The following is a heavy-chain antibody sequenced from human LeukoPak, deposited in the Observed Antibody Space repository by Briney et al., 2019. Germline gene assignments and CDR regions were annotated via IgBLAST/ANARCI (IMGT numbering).Heavy chain of an antibody. D-gene: IGHD4-11*01. Sequence: SVKVSCKASGGTFSSYAINWVRQAPGQGLEWMGGIIPIFGTANYAQKFQGRVTITADESTSTAYMELSSLRSEDTAVYYCARGPSTVTTGRYFDLWGRGTLVTVSS. CDR2: IIPIFGTA. CDR3: ARGPSTVTTGRYFDL. V-gene: IGHV1-69*01. J-gene: IGHJ2*01. CDR1: GGTFSSYA.